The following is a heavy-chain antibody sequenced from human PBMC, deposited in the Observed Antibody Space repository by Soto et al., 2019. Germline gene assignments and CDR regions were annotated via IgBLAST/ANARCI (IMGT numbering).Heavy chain of an antibody. Sequence: QVQLVGSGGGVVQPGRSLRLSCAASGVTFSNYAMHWVRQAPGKGLEWVAVIWSDGTNKYYADSVKGRFTISRDKSKNTLYLQMTSLRAEDTAVYYCARAPLTIYDISGYYDYWGQGIQVTVSS. V-gene: IGHV3-33*01. CDR2: IWSDGTNK. CDR1: GVTFSNYA. CDR3: ARAPLTIYDISGYYDY. J-gene: IGHJ4*02. D-gene: IGHD3-22*01.